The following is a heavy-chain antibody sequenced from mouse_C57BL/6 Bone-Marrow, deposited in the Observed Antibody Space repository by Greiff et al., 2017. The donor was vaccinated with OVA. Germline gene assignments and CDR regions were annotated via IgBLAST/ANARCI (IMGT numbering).Heavy chain of an antibody. D-gene: IGHD1-1*01. CDR3: ASHSTVVGSFDY. Sequence: EVKLQESGPELVKPGASVKMSCKASGYTFTDYNMHWVKQSHGKSLEWIGYINPNNGGTSYNQKFKGKATLTVNKSSSTAYMELRSLTSEDSAVYYCASHSTVVGSFDYWGQGTTLTVSS. CDR1: GYTFTDYN. CDR2: INPNNGGT. J-gene: IGHJ2*01. V-gene: IGHV1-22*01.